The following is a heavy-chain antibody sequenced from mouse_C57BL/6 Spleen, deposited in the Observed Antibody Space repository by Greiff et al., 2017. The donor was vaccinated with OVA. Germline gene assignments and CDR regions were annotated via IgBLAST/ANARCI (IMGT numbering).Heavy chain of an antibody. V-gene: IGHV5-6*01. CDR2: ISSGGSYT. Sequence: EVQRVESGGDLVKPGGSLKLSCAASGFTFSSYGMSWVRQTPDKRLEWVATISSGGSYTYYPDSVKGRFTISRDNAKNTLYLQMSSLKSEDTAMYYCARQEGDTFDYWGQGTTLTVSS. CDR3: ARQEGDTFDY. J-gene: IGHJ2*01. CDR1: GFTFSSYG.